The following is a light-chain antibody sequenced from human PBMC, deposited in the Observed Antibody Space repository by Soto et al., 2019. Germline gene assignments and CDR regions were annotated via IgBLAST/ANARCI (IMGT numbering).Light chain of an antibody. CDR3: QQRSAWPLL. CDR2: DAS. Sequence: EIVLTQSPATLSLSTGVRATLSCRASQSVRSHLTWYQHIPGQAPRLLIYDASTRANGIPARFSGSGSGTDFTLSISSLDPEDFAVYYCQQRSAWPLLFGGGTRAEIK. J-gene: IGKJ4*01. V-gene: IGKV3-11*01. CDR1: QSVRSH.